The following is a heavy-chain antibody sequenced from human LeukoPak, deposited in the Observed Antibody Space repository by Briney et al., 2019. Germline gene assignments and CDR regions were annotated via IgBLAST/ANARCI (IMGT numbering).Heavy chain of an antibody. D-gene: IGHD2-2*01. CDR2: IIPFLGIT. Sequence: GSSVKVSCKASGGTFSYYTISWVRQAPGQGLEWMGSIIPFLGITNYAQKFQRRVTITADKSTSTAYMELSSLRSEETAVYYCARATSEIPAAALTGSKYYYYYYMDVWEKGTTVTVSS. CDR3: ARATSEIPAAALTGSKYYYYYYMDV. CDR1: GGTFSYYT. J-gene: IGHJ6*03. V-gene: IGHV1-69*02.